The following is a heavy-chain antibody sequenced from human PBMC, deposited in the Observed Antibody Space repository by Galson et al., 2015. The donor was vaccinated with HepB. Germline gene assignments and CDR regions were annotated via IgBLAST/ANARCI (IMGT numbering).Heavy chain of an antibody. V-gene: IGHV3-21*01. CDR3: ARAIAVAGLPSDY. D-gene: IGHD6-19*01. Sequence: SLRLSCAASGFTFSSYSMNWVRQAPGKGLEWVSSISSSSSYIYYADSVKGRFTISRDNAKNSLYLQMNSLRAEDTAVYYCARAIAVAGLPSDYWGQGTLVTVSS. CDR1: GFTFSSYS. J-gene: IGHJ4*02. CDR2: ISSSSSYI.